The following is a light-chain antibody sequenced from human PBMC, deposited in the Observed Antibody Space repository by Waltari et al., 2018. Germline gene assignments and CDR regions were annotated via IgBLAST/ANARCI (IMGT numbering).Light chain of an antibody. CDR1: QSISSW. CDR3: QQYNSYSWT. Sequence: DIQMTQSPSTLSASVGYRVTITCRASQSISSWLAWYQQKPGKAPKLLIYDASSLESGVPSRFSGSGSGTEFTLTISSLQPDDFATYYCQQYNSYSWTFGQGTKVEIK. CDR2: DAS. J-gene: IGKJ1*01. V-gene: IGKV1-5*01.